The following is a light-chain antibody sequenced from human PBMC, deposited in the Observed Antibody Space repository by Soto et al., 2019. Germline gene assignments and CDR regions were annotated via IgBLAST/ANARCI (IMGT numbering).Light chain of an antibody. CDR1: QSVSSSF. Sequence: EIVLTQSPGTLSLSPGERATLSCSASQSVSSSFLAWYQQKPGQAPRLLIYGASSRATGIPDRFSGSGSGTDFTLTISRLEPEDFAVYYCQQYGSSPITFGQGTLLEIK. CDR2: GAS. V-gene: IGKV3-20*01. CDR3: QQYGSSPIT. J-gene: IGKJ5*01.